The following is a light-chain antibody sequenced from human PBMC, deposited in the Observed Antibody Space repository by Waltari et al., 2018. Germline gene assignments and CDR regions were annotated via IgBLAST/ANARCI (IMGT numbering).Light chain of an antibody. CDR1: QKVDTY. J-gene: IGKJ1*01. Sequence: EIVLTQSLVTLSLSPGEGATLFCRASQKVDTYLAGYQQKPGQAPRLLIYDASKRAHGIPARFSSSGSGTDVTLTISSLEPEDSALYYCHQSFDWPRGTFGQGTKVEIK. CDR3: HQSFDWPRGT. CDR2: DAS. V-gene: IGKV3-11*01.